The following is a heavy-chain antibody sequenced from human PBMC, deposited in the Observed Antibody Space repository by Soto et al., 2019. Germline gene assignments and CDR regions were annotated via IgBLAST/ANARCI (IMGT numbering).Heavy chain of an antibody. CDR2: ISYDGSHK. Sequence: QVQLVESGGGVVQPGRSLRLSCAASGFTFSSYGMHWVRQAPGKGLECVAVISYDGSHKYYADSVKGRFTISRDNSKNTLYLQMNSLRAEDTAVYYCAKDRESYTSSSYFFDYWGQGTLVTVYS. D-gene: IGHD6-6*01. CDR3: AKDRESYTSSSYFFDY. CDR1: GFTFSSYG. V-gene: IGHV3-30*18. J-gene: IGHJ4*02.